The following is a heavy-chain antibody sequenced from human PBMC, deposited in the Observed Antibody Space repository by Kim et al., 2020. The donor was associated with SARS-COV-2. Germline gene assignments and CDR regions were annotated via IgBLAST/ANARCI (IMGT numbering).Heavy chain of an antibody. V-gene: IGHV3-30*18. J-gene: IGHJ6*01. CDR1: GFTFSSYG. CDR3: AKEDGRMVRGVSYCYVMDL. Sequence: GGSLRLSCAASGFTFSSYGMNWVRQAPGKGLEWVAVISYDGSYKYYADSVKGRFTISRDNSKNTLYLQMNSLRAEDMAVYYCAKEDGRMVRGVSYCYVMDLWGQEPTDTLS. CDR2: ISYDGSYK. D-gene: IGHD3-10*01.